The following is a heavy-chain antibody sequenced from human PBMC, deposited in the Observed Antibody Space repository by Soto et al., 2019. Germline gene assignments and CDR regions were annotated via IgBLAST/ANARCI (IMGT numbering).Heavy chain of an antibody. CDR3: ARLSVETKFYYYYCYYMDV. CDR1: GGSFSGYY. D-gene: IGHD3-3*01. J-gene: IGHJ6*03. CDR2: INHSGST. Sequence: SETLSLTCAVYGGSFSGYYWSWIRQPPGKGLEWIGEINHSGSTNYNPSLKSRVTISVDTSKNQFSLKLSSVTATDTAVYYCARLSVETKFYYYYCYYMDVWGKGTTVTVSS. V-gene: IGHV4-34*01.